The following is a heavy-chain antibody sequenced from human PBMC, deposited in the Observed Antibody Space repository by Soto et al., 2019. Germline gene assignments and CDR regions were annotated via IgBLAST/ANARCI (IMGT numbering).Heavy chain of an antibody. V-gene: IGHV1-18*01. J-gene: IGHJ4*02. Sequence: QVHLVQSGAEVKKPGASVKVSCKGSGYAFTTYGITWVRQAPGQGLEWMGWISAHNGNTNYAQKLQGRVTVTRDTSTTTADMELRSLRSDDTGVYYCARGRYGDYWGQGALVTVSS. CDR3: ARGRYGDY. CDR1: GYAFTTYG. D-gene: IGHD1-1*01. CDR2: ISAHNGNT.